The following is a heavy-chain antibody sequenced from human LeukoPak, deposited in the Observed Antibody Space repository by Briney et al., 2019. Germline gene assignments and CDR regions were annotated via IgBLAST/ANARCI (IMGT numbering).Heavy chain of an antibody. CDR2: IRSKAYGGTT. CDR3: TRVSYSSGWYFDY. J-gene: IGHJ4*02. Sequence: GGSLSLSCTASGFTFGDYAMSWVRQAPGKGLEWVGFIRSKAYGGTTEYAASVKGRFTISRDDSKSIAYLQMNSLKTEDTAVYYCTRVSYSSGWYFDYWGQGTLVTVSS. V-gene: IGHV3-49*04. CDR1: GFTFGDYA. D-gene: IGHD6-19*01.